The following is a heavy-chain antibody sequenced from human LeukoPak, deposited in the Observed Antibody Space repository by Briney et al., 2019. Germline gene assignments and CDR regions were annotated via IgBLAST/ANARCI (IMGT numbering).Heavy chain of an antibody. Sequence: GASVKVSCTASRGTFSSYAISWVRQAPGQGLEWMGGIIPIFGTANYAQKFQGRVTITADESTSTAYMELSSLRSEDTAVYYCASPLRGLRFGYYYGMDVWGQGTTVTVSS. V-gene: IGHV1-69*13. CDR1: RGTFSSYA. J-gene: IGHJ6*02. CDR2: IIPIFGTA. D-gene: IGHD5-12*01. CDR3: ASPLRGLRFGYYYGMDV.